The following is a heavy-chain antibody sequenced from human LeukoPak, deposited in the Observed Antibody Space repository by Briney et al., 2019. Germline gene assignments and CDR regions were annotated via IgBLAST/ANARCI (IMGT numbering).Heavy chain of an antibody. V-gene: IGHV4-39*01. CDR1: GVSIYSSTYY. J-gene: IGHJ3*01. CDR3: ARQLAAGNDGFDV. Sequence: SETLSLTCTVSGVSIYSSTYYWAWLRQPPGKGLEFIGSIYYNEDTFQNPSLKSRLTISVDTSANQFSLRLSSVTAADTAVYYCARQLAAGNDGFDVWGQGTMVTVFS. D-gene: IGHD2-15*01. CDR2: IYYNEDT.